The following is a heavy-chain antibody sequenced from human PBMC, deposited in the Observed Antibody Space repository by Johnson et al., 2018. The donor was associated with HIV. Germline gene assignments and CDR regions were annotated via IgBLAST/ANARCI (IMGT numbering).Heavy chain of an antibody. D-gene: IGHD3-10*02. CDR2: ISYDGSNK. J-gene: IGHJ3*02. V-gene: IGHV3-30-3*01. CDR3: AREAATTFGGWDAFDI. CDR1: GFTFSSYA. Sequence: QVQLVESGGGVVKPGRSLRLSCAASGFTFSSYAIHWVRQAPGKGLEWVAVISYDGSNKYYTDSVKGRFTISRDNSKNTLYLQMNSLRAEDTAVYYCAREAATTFGGWDAFDIWGQGTMVTISS.